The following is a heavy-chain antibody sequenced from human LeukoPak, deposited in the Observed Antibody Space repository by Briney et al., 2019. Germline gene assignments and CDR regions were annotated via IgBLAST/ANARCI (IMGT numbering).Heavy chain of an antibody. CDR3: ARELIGYVSTVL. CDR1: GYTFTSYD. D-gene: IGHD5-12*01. CDR2: MNPNSGNT. V-gene: IGHV1-8*03. J-gene: IGHJ4*02. Sequence: ASVKVSCKASGYTFTSYDINWVRQATGQGLEWMGWMNPNSGNTGYAQKFQGRVAITRNTSISTAYMELSSLRSEDTAVYYCARELIGYVSTVLWGQGTLVTVSS.